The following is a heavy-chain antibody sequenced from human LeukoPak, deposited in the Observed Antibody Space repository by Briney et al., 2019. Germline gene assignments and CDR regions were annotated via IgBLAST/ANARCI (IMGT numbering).Heavy chain of an antibody. CDR3: ARGDYVWGSYRYGYDY. D-gene: IGHD3-16*02. Sequence: ASVKVSCKASGYTFTGYYMHWVRQAPGQGLEWMGWINPNSGGTNYAQKFQGRVTMTRDTSISTAYMELSRLRSDDTAVYYCARGDYVWGSYRYGYDYWGQRTLVTVSS. CDR2: INPNSGGT. J-gene: IGHJ4*02. CDR1: GYTFTGYY. V-gene: IGHV1-2*02.